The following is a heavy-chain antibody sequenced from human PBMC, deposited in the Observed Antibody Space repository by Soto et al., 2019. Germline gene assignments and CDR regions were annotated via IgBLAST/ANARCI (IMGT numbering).Heavy chain of an antibody. CDR1: GGSISSGGYS. Sequence: QLQLQESGSGLVKPSQTLSLTCAVSGGSISSGGYSWSWIRQPPGKGLEWIGYIYHSGSTYYNPSPKSRVPQSVNRAKNPVPLEVRFVAGGETAVYYWGRGGGMYSSSWYWFDPWGQGTLVTVSS. CDR3: GRGGGMYSSSWYWFDP. V-gene: IGHV4-30-2*01. D-gene: IGHD6-13*01. CDR2: IYHSGST. J-gene: IGHJ5*02.